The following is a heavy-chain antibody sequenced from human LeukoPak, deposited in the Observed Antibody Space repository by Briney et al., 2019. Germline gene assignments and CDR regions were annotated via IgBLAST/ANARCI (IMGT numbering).Heavy chain of an antibody. J-gene: IGHJ3*02. CDR2: IIPIFGTA. CDR1: VGTFSSYA. Sequence: GASVKVSCKASVGTFSSYAISWVRQAPGQGLEWMGGIIPIFGTANYAQKFQGRVTITTDESTSTAYMELSSLRSEDTAVYYCARDGSGNSHDAFDIWGQGTMVTVSS. V-gene: IGHV1-69*05. CDR3: ARDGSGNSHDAFDI. D-gene: IGHD3-3*01.